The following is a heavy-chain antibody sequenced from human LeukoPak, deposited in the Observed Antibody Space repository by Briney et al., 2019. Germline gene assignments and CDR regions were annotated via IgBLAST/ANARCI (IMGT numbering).Heavy chain of an antibody. D-gene: IGHD5-18*01. J-gene: IGHJ4*02. V-gene: IGHV3-23*01. CDR2: ISGSGGTT. CDR1: GFTFSTYA. Sequence: GGSLRLSCAASGFTFSTYARRWVRQAPGKGLEWVSAISGSGGTTYYADSVKGRFTISRDNSKNTLYLQMNSLRVEDTAVYYCATRYSYGSYYFDYWGQGTLVTVSS. CDR3: ATRYSYGSYYFDY.